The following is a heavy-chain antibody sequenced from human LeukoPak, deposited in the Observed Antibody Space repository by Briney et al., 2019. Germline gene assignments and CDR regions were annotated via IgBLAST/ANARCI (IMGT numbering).Heavy chain of an antibody. V-gene: IGHV4-59*01. CDR3: ARDRRDYGDYGYGMDV. J-gene: IGHJ6*02. D-gene: IGHD4-17*01. Sequence: SETLSLTCTVSGGSISSYYWSWIRQPPGKGLEWIGYIYYSGSTNYNPSLKSRVTISVDTSKNQFSQKLSSVTAADTAVYYCARDRRDYGDYGYGMDVWGQGTTVTVSS. CDR2: IYYSGST. CDR1: GGSISSYY.